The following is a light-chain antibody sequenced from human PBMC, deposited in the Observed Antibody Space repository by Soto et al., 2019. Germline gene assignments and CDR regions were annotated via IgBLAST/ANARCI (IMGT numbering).Light chain of an antibody. Sequence: QSVLTQPASVSGSPGQSITISCTGTSSDVCRYDYVSWYQQHPGKAPKLLISDVSNRPSGVSNRFSGSKSGNTASLTVSGLLAEDEADYHCSSYTANSTLIFGGGTKLTVL. V-gene: IGLV2-14*03. CDR2: DVS. CDR3: SSYTANSTLI. J-gene: IGLJ2*01. CDR1: SSDVCRYDY.